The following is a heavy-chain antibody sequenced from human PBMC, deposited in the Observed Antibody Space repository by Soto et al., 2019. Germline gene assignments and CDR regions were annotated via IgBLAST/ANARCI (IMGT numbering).Heavy chain of an antibody. J-gene: IGHJ4*02. CDR3: ASLIAAAGTKNYFDY. CDR1: GGSISSSSYY. V-gene: IGHV4-39*01. D-gene: IGHD6-13*01. Sequence: SETLSLTCTVSGGSISSSSYYWGGIRQPPGKGLEWIGSIYYSGSTYYNPSLKSRVTISVDTSKNQFSLKLSSVTAADTAVYYCASLIAAAGTKNYFDYWGQGTLVTVSS. CDR2: IYYSGST.